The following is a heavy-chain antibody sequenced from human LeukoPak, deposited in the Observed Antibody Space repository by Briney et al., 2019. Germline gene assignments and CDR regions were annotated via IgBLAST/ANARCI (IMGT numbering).Heavy chain of an antibody. CDR2: ISAYNGNT. CDR1: GYTFTSYG. D-gene: IGHD2-2*02. CDR3: ARGYCSSTSCYTFDY. Sequence: ASVKVSCKASGYTFTSYGIRWVRQAPGQGLEWMGWISAYNGNTNYAQKLQGRVTMTTDTSTSTAYMELRSLRSDDTAVYYCARGYCSSTSCYTFDYWGQGTLVTVSS. V-gene: IGHV1-18*01. J-gene: IGHJ4*02.